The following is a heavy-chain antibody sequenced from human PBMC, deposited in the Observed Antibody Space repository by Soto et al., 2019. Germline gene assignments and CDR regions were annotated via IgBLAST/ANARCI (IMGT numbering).Heavy chain of an antibody. CDR1: GGSINSGDYY. CDR2: IYYSGST. V-gene: IGHV4-30-4*01. D-gene: IGHD3-3*01. CDR3: ARDGFFGRSGYFDY. Sequence: SETLSLTCTVSGGSINSGDYYLTWIRQPPGKGLEWIGYIYYSGSTYYNPSLKSRVTISIDTSKNQFSLKLNSVTAADTAVYYCARDGFFGRSGYFDYWGQGTLVTVSS. J-gene: IGHJ4*02.